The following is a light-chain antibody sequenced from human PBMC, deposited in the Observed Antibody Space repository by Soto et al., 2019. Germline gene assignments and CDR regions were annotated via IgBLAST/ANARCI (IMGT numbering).Light chain of an antibody. Sequence: SYVVTQPPSVSVAPGQTARITCGGNNIRSKSVHWYQQKPGQAPVLVVCDDSDRPSGIPDRFSGSNSGNTATLTISRVEAGDEADYSFQVWDNNMDQWVFGEGTKVTFL. V-gene: IGLV3-21*02. CDR2: DDS. CDR3: QVWDNNMDQWV. CDR1: NIRSKS. J-gene: IGLJ3*02.